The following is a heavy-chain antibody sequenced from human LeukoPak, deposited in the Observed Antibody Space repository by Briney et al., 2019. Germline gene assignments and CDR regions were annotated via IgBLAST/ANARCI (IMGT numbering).Heavy chain of an antibody. J-gene: IGHJ4*02. CDR2: ISRDSGTI. V-gene: IGHV3-48*01. CDR1: GFVFSDYS. D-gene: IGHD6-19*01. CDR3: ASLPGAVAVDY. Sequence: GGSLRLSCTASGFVFSDYSVNWVRQAPGKGLEWLSYISRDSGTIYYADSVKGRFTISRDNARNSLFLQMSRLRAEDTAVYYCASLPGAVAVDYWGQGTLVTVSS.